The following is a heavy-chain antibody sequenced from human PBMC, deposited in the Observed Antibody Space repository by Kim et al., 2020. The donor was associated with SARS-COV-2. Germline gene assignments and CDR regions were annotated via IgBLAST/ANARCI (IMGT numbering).Heavy chain of an antibody. CDR3: ARDRIAVAGTRGFDY. CDR1: GYTFTGYY. Sequence: ASVKVSCKASGYTFTGYYMHWVRQAPGQGLEWMGRINPNSGGTNYAQKFQGRVTMTRDTSISTAYMELSRLRSDDTAVYYCARDRIAVAGTRGFDYWGQGTLVTVSS. J-gene: IGHJ4*02. V-gene: IGHV1-2*06. D-gene: IGHD6-19*01. CDR2: INPNSGGT.